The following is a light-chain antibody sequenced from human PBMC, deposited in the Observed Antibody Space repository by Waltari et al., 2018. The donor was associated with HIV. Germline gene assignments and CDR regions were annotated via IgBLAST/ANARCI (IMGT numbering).Light chain of an antibody. Sequence: DIQMTQSPSSLSASVGDRVTRTCRASQSIRSYLNWYQQKPGKAPKLLIYGTTSLQSGVPSRFSGSGFGTDFTLTVSSLQPEDSATYYCQQSFSIPLTFGGGTKVEIK. V-gene: IGKV1-39*01. J-gene: IGKJ4*01. CDR1: QSIRSY. CDR3: QQSFSIPLT. CDR2: GTT.